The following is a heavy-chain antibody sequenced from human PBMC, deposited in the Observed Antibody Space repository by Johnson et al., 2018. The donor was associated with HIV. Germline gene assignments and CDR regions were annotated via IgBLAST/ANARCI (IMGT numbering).Heavy chain of an antibody. CDR1: RFTFSSYA. D-gene: IGHD6-13*01. CDR3: AKDWAYSSSWYDEGLAFDI. Sequence: QVQLVESGGGVVQPGRSLRLSCAASRFTFSSYAIHWVRQAPGKGLEWVSVIYSGGSTYYADSVQGRFTISRDNANNSLYLQMNSLRAEDTAVYYCAKDWAYSSSWYDEGLAFDIWGQGTMVTVSS. CDR2: IYSGGST. V-gene: IGHV3-NL1*01. J-gene: IGHJ3*02.